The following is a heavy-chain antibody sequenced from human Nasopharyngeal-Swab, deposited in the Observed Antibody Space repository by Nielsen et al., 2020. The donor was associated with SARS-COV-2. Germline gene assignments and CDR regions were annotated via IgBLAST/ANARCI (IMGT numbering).Heavy chain of an antibody. V-gene: IGHV3-30*04. CDR1: GFTFSSCA. J-gene: IGHJ4*02. Sequence: GESLKISCAASGFTFSSCAMHWVRQAPGKGLEWVAVISYDGSNKYYADSVKGRFTISRDNSKNTLYLQMNSLRAEDTAVYYCARVLDIVVVPAALARTPPDYWGQGTLVTVSS. CDR3: ARVLDIVVVPAALARTPPDY. CDR2: ISYDGSNK. D-gene: IGHD2-2*03.